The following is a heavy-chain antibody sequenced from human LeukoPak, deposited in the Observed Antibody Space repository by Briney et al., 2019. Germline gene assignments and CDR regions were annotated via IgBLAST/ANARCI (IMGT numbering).Heavy chain of an antibody. CDR1: GYSITSSSW. CDR3: ARDGSGSYNFDY. Sequence: SETLSLTCAVSGYSITSSSWWGWIRQPPGKGLEWIGYIYHSGTTYYNPSLQSRVTMSVDTSKNQFSLKLSSVTAVDTAVYYCARDGSGSYNFDYWGQGTLVTVSS. V-gene: IGHV4-28*03. J-gene: IGHJ4*02. CDR2: IYHSGTT. D-gene: IGHD3-10*01.